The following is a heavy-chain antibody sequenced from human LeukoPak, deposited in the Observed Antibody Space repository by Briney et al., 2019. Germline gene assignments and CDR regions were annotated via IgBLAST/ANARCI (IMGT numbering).Heavy chain of an antibody. D-gene: IGHD4-17*01. Sequence: PGGSLRLSCAACGFIFRRYGMTWVRQAPGKGLEWVANIKRDGSEKKYVGSVKGRFTISRDNAKNSLYLQMSSLRAEDTAVYYCARVGYSDESIDYWGQGTLVTVSS. CDR2: IKRDGSEK. CDR1: GFIFRRYG. J-gene: IGHJ4*02. CDR3: ARVGYSDESIDY. V-gene: IGHV3-7*05.